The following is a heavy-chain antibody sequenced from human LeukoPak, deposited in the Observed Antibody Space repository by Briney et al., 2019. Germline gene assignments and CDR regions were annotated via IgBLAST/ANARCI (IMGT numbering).Heavy chain of an antibody. V-gene: IGHV4-34*01. Sequence: SETLSLTCAVYGGSFSGYYWSWIRQPPGKGLEWIGNIHYSGSTKYNPSLKSRVTISVDTSKNQFSLKLSSVTAADTAVYYCARGGYGVPFDYWGQGTLVTVSS. J-gene: IGHJ4*02. CDR2: IHYSGST. CDR3: ARGGYGVPFDY. D-gene: IGHD4-17*01. CDR1: GGSFSGYY.